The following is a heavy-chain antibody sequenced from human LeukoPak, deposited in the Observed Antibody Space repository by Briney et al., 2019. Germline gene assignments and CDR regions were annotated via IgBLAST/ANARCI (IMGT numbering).Heavy chain of an antibody. V-gene: IGHV3-33*01. CDR3: LRDLNWSLDQ. Sequence: GGSLRLSCAASGFTFSSYGMHWVRQAPGKGLEWVAVIWYGGSNKYYADSVKGRFTISRDNAKNTLYLQMNSLRAEDTAVYYCLRDLNWSLDQWGQGTLVTVSS. D-gene: IGHD1-20*01. CDR1: GFTFSSYG. J-gene: IGHJ4*02. CDR2: IWYGGSNK.